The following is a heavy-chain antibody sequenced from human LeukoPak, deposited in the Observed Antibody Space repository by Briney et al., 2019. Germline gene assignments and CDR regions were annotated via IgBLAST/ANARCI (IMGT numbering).Heavy chain of an antibody. D-gene: IGHD5-18*01. V-gene: IGHV3-48*01. Sequence: GGSLTLSCAASGFTFNSYGLNWGRQALGKGLEWVSFITSSSSTIHYADSVKGRFTISRDNAKRILYLQMNSRRVEDTAVYYRARPGETAMIAVFDFWGQGTLVTVSA. CDR3: ARPGETAMIAVFDF. CDR2: ITSSSSTI. CDR1: GFTFNSYG. J-gene: IGHJ4*02.